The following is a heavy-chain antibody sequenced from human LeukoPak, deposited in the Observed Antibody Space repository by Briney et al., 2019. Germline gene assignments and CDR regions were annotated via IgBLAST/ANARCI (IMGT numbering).Heavy chain of an antibody. CDR2: ISSSSSYI. V-gene: IGHV3-21*01. CDR3: ARDSRAAAPYYYMDV. D-gene: IGHD6-13*01. J-gene: IGHJ6*03. CDR1: GFTFSSYS. Sequence: PGGSLRLSCAASGFTFSSYSMTWVRQAPGKGLEWVSSISSSSSYIYYADSVKGRFAISRDNAKNSLYLQMNSLRAEDTAVYYCARDSRAAAPYYYMDVWGKGTTVTVSS.